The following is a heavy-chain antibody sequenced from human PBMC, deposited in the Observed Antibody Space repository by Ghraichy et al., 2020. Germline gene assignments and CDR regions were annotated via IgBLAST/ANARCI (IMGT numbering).Heavy chain of an antibody. CDR1: GFTFSSYW. CDR2: IKQDGSEK. D-gene: IGHD6-13*01. J-gene: IGHJ4*02. CDR3: ARGSDGYSSSWYGDYFDY. Sequence: GGSLRLSCAASGFTFSSYWMSWVRQAPGKGLEWVANIKQDGSEKYYVDSVKGRFTISRDNAKNSLYLQMNSLRAEDTAVYYCARGSDGYSSSWYGDYFDYWGQGTLVTVSS. V-gene: IGHV3-7*03.